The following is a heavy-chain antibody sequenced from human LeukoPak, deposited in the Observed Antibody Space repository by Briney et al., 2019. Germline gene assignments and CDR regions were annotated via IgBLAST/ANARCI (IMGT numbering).Heavy chain of an antibody. D-gene: IGHD6-13*01. Sequence: GGSLRLSCAASGFTFSNYAMSWVRQAPGKGLEWVSDISGSGGSTDYADSVKGRFTISRDNSKSTLYLQMNSLRAEDTAVYYCAKSQSQTGSSWSFDYWGQGTLITVSS. CDR1: GFTFSNYA. J-gene: IGHJ4*02. CDR2: ISGSGGST. V-gene: IGHV3-23*01. CDR3: AKSQSQTGSSWSFDY.